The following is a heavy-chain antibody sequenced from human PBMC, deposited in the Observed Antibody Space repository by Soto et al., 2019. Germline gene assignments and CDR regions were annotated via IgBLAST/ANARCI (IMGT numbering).Heavy chain of an antibody. CDR3: ARDRPVTTYWFDP. Sequence: GGSLRLSCAASGFTFSSYSMNWVRQAPGKGLEWVSSISSSSYIYYADSVKGRFTISRDNAKNSLYLQMNSLRAEDTAVYYCARDRPVTTYWFDPWGQGTLVTVSS. CDR1: GFTFSSYS. V-gene: IGHV3-21*01. CDR2: ISSSSYI. J-gene: IGHJ5*02. D-gene: IGHD4-17*01.